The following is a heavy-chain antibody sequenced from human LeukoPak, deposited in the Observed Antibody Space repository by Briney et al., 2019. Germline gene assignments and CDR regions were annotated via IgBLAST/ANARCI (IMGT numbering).Heavy chain of an antibody. CDR2: ISAYNGNT. D-gene: IGHD6-19*01. V-gene: IGHV1-18*01. J-gene: IGHJ4*02. Sequence: GASVKVSCKASGYTFTSYGFSWVRQAPGQGLEWMGWISAYNGNTKYAQKLQGRVTMTTDTSTSTSYMELRSLRFDDTAVYYCAGGPGIAVAGTWGQGTLVTVSS. CDR1: GYTFTSYG. CDR3: AGGPGIAVAGT.